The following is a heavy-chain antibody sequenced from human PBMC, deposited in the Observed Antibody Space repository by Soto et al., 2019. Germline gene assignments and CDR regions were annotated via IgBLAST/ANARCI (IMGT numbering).Heavy chain of an antibody. CDR2: IYHSGST. CDR3: ARGGNRGGDCYSYWYFDL. Sequence: QVQLQESGPGLVKPSGTLSLTCAVSGGSISSSNWWSWVRQPPGKGLEWIGEIYHSGSTNYNPSLKSRVTISVDKSKNQFSLKLSSVTAADTAVYYCARGGNRGGDCYSYWYFDLWGRGTLVTVSS. CDR1: GGSISSSNW. J-gene: IGHJ2*01. V-gene: IGHV4-4*02. D-gene: IGHD2-21*02.